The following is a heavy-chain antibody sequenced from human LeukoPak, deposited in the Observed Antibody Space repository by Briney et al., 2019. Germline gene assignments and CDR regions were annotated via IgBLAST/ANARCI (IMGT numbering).Heavy chain of an antibody. CDR1: GFTFGSYG. D-gene: IGHD3-3*01. J-gene: IGHJ6*03. Sequence: GGSLRLSCAASGFTFGSYGMHWVRQAPGKGLEWVTFIRSDGSNKYYADSVKGRFTISRDNSKNTLYLQMNSLRAADTAVYYCSKGSKEVLFTRDHHMDVWGKGTTVT. V-gene: IGHV3-30*02. CDR2: IRSDGSNK. CDR3: SKGSKEVLFTRDHHMDV.